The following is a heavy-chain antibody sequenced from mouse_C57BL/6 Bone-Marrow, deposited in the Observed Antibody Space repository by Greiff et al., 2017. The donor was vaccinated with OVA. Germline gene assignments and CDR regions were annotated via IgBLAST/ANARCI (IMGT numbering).Heavy chain of an antibody. Sequence: VQLKESGPGLVKPSQSLSLTCSVTGYSITSGYYWNWIRQFPGNKLEWMGYISYDGSNNYNPSLKNRISITRDTSKNQFFLKLNSVTTEDTATYYCARDDYGSFDYWGQGTTLTVSS. J-gene: IGHJ2*01. V-gene: IGHV3-6*01. CDR3: ARDDYGSFDY. CDR1: GYSITSGYY. D-gene: IGHD1-1*01. CDR2: ISYDGSN.